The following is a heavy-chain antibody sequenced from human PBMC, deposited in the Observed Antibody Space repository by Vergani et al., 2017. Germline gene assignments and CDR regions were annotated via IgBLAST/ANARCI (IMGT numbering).Heavy chain of an antibody. CDR1: GGSFTSYH. Sequence: QVQLQQWGGGLLKPSETLSLTCVVNGGSFTSYHWTWIRQSPGEGLEWVGDIDHTGRPDYNPSLKCRLTMSVDKSRNQFSLTLNSVTATDTAIYFCAKVNTETNVHLYYYYYMDVWGQGAAVTVS. CDR2: IDHTGRP. CDR3: AKVNTETNVHLYYYYYMDV. D-gene: IGHD4-11*01. V-gene: IGHV4-34*01. J-gene: IGHJ6*03.